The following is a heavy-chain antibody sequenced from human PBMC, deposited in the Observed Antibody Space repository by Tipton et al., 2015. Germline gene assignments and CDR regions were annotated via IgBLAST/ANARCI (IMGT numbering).Heavy chain of an antibody. J-gene: IGHJ4*02. D-gene: IGHD4-23*01. CDR1: GDSLSTYY. V-gene: IGHV4-59*01. CDR2: IYYNGNT. Sequence: LRLSCTVSGDSLSTYYWSWIRQSPGKGLEWIGYIYYNGNTKYNPSLKGRVTILVDTSKNQFSLKVSSVTAADTAMYYCVRARGRHGGLFDSWGQGTLVIVSS. CDR3: VRARGRHGGLFDS.